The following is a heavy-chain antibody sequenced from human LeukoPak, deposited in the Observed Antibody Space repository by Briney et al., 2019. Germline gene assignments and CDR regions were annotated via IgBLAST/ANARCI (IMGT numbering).Heavy chain of an antibody. Sequence: SETLSLTCTVSGGSISSSSYYWGWIRQPPGKGLEWIGSIYYSGSTYYNPSLKSRVTISVDTSKNQFSLKLSSVTAADTAVYYCARAYSNYGYYYYMDVWGKGTTVTVSS. CDR3: ARAYSNYGYYYYMDV. CDR1: GGSISSSSYY. J-gene: IGHJ6*03. CDR2: IYYSGST. D-gene: IGHD4-11*01. V-gene: IGHV4-39*07.